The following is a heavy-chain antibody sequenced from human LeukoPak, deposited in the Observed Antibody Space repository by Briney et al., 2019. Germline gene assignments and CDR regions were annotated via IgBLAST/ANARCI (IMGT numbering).Heavy chain of an antibody. V-gene: IGHV4-34*01. J-gene: IGHJ4*02. CDR1: GGSFSGYY. CDR2: INHSGST. Sequence: SSETLSLTCAVYGGSFSGYYWSWIRQPPGKGLEWIGEINHSGSTNYNPSLKSGVTISVDTSKNQYSLKLSSVTAADTAVYYCARWYYDSSGYYYEDYWGQGTLVTVSS. CDR3: ARWYYDSSGYYYEDY. D-gene: IGHD3-22*01.